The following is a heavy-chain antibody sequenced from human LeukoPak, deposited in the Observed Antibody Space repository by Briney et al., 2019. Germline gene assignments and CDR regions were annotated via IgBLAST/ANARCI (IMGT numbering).Heavy chain of an antibody. J-gene: IGHJ4*02. D-gene: IGHD5-12*01. CDR2: ISTDGSTT. CDR1: GFTFDDYA. V-gene: IGHV3-74*01. Sequence: PGGSLRLSCAASGFTFDDYAMHWVRQAPGKGLEWVSGISTDGSTTTYADSVKGRFTISRDNAKNTLYLQMNSLRAEDTAVYYCARSMATIRDYWGQGTLVTVSS. CDR3: ARSMATIRDY.